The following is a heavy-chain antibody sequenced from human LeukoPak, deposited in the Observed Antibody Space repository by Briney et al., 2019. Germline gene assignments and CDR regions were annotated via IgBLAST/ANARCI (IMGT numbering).Heavy chain of an antibody. D-gene: IGHD2-2*01. V-gene: IGHV3-23*01. J-gene: IGHJ4*02. CDR3: AKIYCSTTSCQYFDY. CDR1: GFTFSSYA. CDR2: LSASGGNT. Sequence: PGGSLRLSCAASGFTFSSYAMSWVRQAPGKGLEWVSALSASGGNTYYADSVKGRFTISRDNSKNTLSLQMNSLRAEDTAVYYCAKIYCSTTSCQYFDYWGQGTLVTVYS.